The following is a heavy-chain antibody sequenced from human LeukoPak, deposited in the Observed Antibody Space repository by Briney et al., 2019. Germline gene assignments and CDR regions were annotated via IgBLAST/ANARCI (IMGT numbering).Heavy chain of an antibody. CDR2: ISGSGVST. D-gene: IGHD3-10*01. Sequence: GGSLRLSCAASGFTFISYAMSWVRQAPGKGLEWVSAISGSGVSTYYADSVKGRFTISRDNSKNTLYLQMNNLRAEDTAIYYCATDYYVSGSYYRLFYWGQGTLVTVSS. CDR3: ATDYYVSGSYYRLFY. J-gene: IGHJ4*02. V-gene: IGHV3-23*01. CDR1: GFTFISYA.